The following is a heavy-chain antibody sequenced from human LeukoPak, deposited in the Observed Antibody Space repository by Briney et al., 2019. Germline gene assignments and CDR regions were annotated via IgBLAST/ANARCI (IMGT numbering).Heavy chain of an antibody. D-gene: IGHD3-9*01. CDR3: ARDRVIRYFDWKGPIDY. J-gene: IGHJ4*02. CDR2: ISAYNGNT. CDR1: GYTFTSYG. V-gene: IGHV1-18*01. Sequence: ASVKVSCKASGYTFTSYGISWVRQALGQGLEWMGWISAYNGNTNYAQKLQGRVTMTTDTSTSTAYMELRSLRSDDTAVYYCARDRVIRYFDWKGPIDYWGQGTLVTVSS.